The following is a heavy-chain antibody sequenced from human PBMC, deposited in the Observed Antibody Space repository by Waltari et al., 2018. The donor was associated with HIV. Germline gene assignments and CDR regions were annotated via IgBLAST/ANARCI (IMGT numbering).Heavy chain of an antibody. CDR1: GFTFSSYS. CDR3: ARDSNTMVRAFDY. Sequence: EVQLVESGGGLVKPGGSLRLSCAASGFTFSSYSMNWVRQAPGKVLEWVSSISSSSSYIYYADSVKGRFTISRDNAKNSLYLQMNSLRAEDTAVYYCARDSNTMVRAFDYWGQGTLVTVSS. D-gene: IGHD3-10*01. CDR2: ISSSSSYI. V-gene: IGHV3-21*01. J-gene: IGHJ4*02.